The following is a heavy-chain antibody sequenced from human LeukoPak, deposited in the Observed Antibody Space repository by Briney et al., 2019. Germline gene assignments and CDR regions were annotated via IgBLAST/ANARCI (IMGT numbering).Heavy chain of an antibody. Sequence: PGGSLRLSYAASGFTFSSYAMSWVRQAPGKGLEWVSAISGSGGGTYYADSVRGRFTISRDNSKNTLYLQMNSLRAEDTAVYYCAKTGAGYYYMDVWGKGTTVTVSS. V-gene: IGHV3-23*01. CDR2: ISGSGGGT. CDR3: AKTGAGYYYMDV. J-gene: IGHJ6*03. D-gene: IGHD7-27*01. CDR1: GFTFSSYA.